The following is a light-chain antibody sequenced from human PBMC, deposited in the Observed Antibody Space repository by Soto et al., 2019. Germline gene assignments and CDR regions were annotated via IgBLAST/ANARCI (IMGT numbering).Light chain of an antibody. J-gene: IGKJ4*01. CDR3: QQYFDVPFT. V-gene: IGKV4-1*01. CDR1: QSVLSSSNYKNY. Sequence: DIVMTQSPDSLAVSLGERATINCKPSQSVLSSSNYKNYLSWYQQKPGQPPKLLIYWASTRESGVPERFSGSGSGTDFTLTISSLEAEDVAFYWCQQYFDVPFTFGGGTKVDIK. CDR2: WAS.